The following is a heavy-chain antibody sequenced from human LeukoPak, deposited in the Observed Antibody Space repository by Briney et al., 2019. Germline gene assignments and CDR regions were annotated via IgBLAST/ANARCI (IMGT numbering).Heavy chain of an antibody. CDR2: ISSTNGYI. CDR3: ARGRSTWHLDY. J-gene: IGHJ4*02. D-gene: IGHD1-26*01. Sequence: GGSLRLSCAASGFTFSSYSMNCVRQAPGKGLEWVSYISSTNGYIYYADSVRGRFTISRDNAKNSLSLQMNSLRAEDTAVYYCARGRSTWHLDYWGQGTLVTVSS. CDR1: GFTFSSYS. V-gene: IGHV3-21*01.